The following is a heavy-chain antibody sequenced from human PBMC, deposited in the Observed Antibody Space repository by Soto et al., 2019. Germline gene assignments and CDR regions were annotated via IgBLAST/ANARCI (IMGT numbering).Heavy chain of an antibody. CDR1: GFTFSYYW. CDR2: IHSDGSST. CDR3: ARGDRGAFDL. J-gene: IGHJ3*01. Sequence: EVHLVESGGGLVRPGGALRLSCAASGFTFSYYWMHWVRQAPGKGLVWVSRIHSDGSSTTYADFVKGRFIISRDNARNTVDLQMNSVRVEDTAVYYCARGDRGAFDLWGQGKVVTVSS. D-gene: IGHD1-26*01. V-gene: IGHV3-74*01.